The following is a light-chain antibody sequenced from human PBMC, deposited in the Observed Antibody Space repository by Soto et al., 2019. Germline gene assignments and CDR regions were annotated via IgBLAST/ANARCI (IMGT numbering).Light chain of an antibody. CDR3: AAWDDSLNGWV. CDR2: SDD. CDR1: SSNIRSNT. Sequence: SVLTQPPSASGTPGQRVTISCSGSSSNIRSNTVNWYQQLPETAPKLLIYSDDQRPSGVPDRFSASKSGTSASLAISGLQSEDEADYYCAAWDDSLNGWVFGGGTKLTVL. J-gene: IGLJ3*02. V-gene: IGLV1-44*01.